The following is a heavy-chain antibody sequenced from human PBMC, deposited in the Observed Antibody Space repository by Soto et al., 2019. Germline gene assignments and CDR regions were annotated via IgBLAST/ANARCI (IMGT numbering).Heavy chain of an antibody. CDR2: ISSSSSYI. D-gene: IGHD2-15*01. V-gene: IGHV3-21*01. Sequence: GGSLRLSCAASGFTFSSYSMNWVRQAPGKGLEWVSSISSSSSYIYYADSVKGRFTISRDNAKNSLYLQMNSLRAEDTAVYYCASGTYCSGGSCYHFSSPFDYWGQGTLVTVSS. CDR3: ASGTYCSGGSCYHFSSPFDY. J-gene: IGHJ4*02. CDR1: GFTFSSYS.